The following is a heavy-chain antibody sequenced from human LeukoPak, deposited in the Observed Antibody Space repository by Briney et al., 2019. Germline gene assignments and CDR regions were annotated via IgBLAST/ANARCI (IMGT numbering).Heavy chain of an antibody. J-gene: IGHJ4*02. CDR2: ISAYNGNT. V-gene: IGHV1-18*01. CDR3: ARDIYCSGGSCYGGVDY. D-gene: IGHD2-15*01. CDR1: GYTFTSYG. Sequence: ASVKVSCKASGYTFTSYGISWVRQAPGQGLEWMGWISAYNGNTNYAQKLQGRVTMTTDTSTSTAYMELRSLRSDDTAVYYCARDIYCSGGSCYGGVDYWGQGTLVTVSS.